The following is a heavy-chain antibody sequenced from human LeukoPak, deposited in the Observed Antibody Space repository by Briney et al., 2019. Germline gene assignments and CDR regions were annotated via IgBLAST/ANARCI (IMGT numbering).Heavy chain of an antibody. CDR3: ARDQTRSSRYYFDY. CDR2: ISSSSSYT. V-gene: IGHV3-11*06. J-gene: IGHJ4*02. Sequence: PGGSLRLSCAASGFTFSDYYMSWIRQAPGKGLEWVSYISSSSSYTNYAVSVKGRFTISRDNAKNSLYLQMNSLRAEDTAVYYCARDQTRSSRYYFDYWGQGTLVTVSS. D-gene: IGHD2-2*01. CDR1: GFTFSDYY.